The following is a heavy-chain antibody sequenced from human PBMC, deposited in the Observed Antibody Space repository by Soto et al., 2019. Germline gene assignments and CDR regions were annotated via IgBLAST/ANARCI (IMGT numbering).Heavy chain of an antibody. CDR2: IIPILGIA. CDR1: GGTFSSYT. J-gene: IGHJ6*03. D-gene: IGHD2-15*01. Sequence: SVKVSCKASGGTFSSYTISWVRQAPGQGLEWMGRIIPILGIANYAQKFQGRVTITADKSTSTAYMELSSLRSEDTAVYYCARGYCSGGSCYGGTYYYYMDVWGKGTTVTVSS. V-gene: IGHV1-69*02. CDR3: ARGYCSGGSCYGGTYYYYMDV.